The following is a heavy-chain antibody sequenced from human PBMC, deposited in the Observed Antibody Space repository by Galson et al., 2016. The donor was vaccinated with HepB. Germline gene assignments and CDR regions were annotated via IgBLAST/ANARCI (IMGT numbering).Heavy chain of an antibody. V-gene: IGHV3-30*04. CDR3: ARDRGGGSGSYYNDYYFDY. CDR1: GFTFSSYA. D-gene: IGHD3-10*01. Sequence: SLRLSCAASGFTFSSYAMHWVRQAPGKGLEWVAVISYDGRNNYYTDSVKGRFTISRDNSKNTLYLQMNSLRAEDTAVYYCARDRGGGSGSYYNDYYFDYWGQGTLVTVSS. CDR2: ISYDGRNN. J-gene: IGHJ4*02.